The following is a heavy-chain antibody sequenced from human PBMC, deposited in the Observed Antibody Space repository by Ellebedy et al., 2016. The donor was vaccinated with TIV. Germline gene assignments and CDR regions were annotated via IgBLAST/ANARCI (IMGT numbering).Heavy chain of an antibody. D-gene: IGHD6-19*01. CDR3: AKDWGGAVAPHSH. CDR1: DFAFSSFG. V-gene: IGHV3-33*03. Sequence: PGGSLRLSCVASDFAFSSFGMHWVRQTPGKGLEWVAAIWYDGNNKYYADSVKGRFSISRDNSKNTLYLQMTSLRATDTAVYYCAKDWGGAVAPHSHWGQGTLVTVSS. CDR2: IWYDGNNK. J-gene: IGHJ4*02.